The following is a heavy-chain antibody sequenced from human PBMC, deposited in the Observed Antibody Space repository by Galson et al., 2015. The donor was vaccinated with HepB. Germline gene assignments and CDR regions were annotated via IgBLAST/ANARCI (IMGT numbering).Heavy chain of an antibody. J-gene: IGHJ2*01. CDR1: GFTVSSNY. D-gene: IGHD6-13*01. CDR3: ARDGYSSSWYVRYFDL. Sequence: SLRLSCAASGFTVSSNYISWVRQAPGKGLEWVSVIYSGGSTYYADSMKGRFTISRDNSKNTLYLQMNSLRAEDTAVYYCARDGYSSSWYVRYFDLWGRGTLVTVSS. V-gene: IGHV3-66*01. CDR2: IYSGGST.